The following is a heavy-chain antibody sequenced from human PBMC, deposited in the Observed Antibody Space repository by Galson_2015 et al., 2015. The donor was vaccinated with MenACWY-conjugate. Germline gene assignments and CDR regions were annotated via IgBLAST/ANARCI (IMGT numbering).Heavy chain of an antibody. Sequence: SETLSLTCTASGASITSSDYYGGWIRQPPGKGLEWIGTVFENGTTYYNPSLKSRVTISVYTSKNQISLTLNSATAADTAVYYCARESSYCRGGTCGYHGGQGILVTISS. CDR2: VFENGTT. V-gene: IGHV4-39*07. J-gene: IGHJ4*02. CDR3: ARESSYCRGGTCGYH. D-gene: IGHD2-15*01. CDR1: GASITSSDYY.